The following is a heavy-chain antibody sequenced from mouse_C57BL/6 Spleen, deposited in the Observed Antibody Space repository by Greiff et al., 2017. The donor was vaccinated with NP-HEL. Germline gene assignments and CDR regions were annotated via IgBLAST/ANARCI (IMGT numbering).Heavy chain of an antibody. J-gene: IGHJ2*01. Sequence: VQLQQSGAELVRPGTSVKLSCKASGYTFTSYWMHWVKQRPGQGLEWIGVIDPSDSYTNYNQKFKGKATLTVDTSSSTAYMQLSSLTSEDSAVYYCATGTAQASYWGQGTTLTVSS. V-gene: IGHV1-59*01. CDR2: IDPSDSYT. CDR3: ATGTAQASY. CDR1: GYTFTSYW. D-gene: IGHD3-2*02.